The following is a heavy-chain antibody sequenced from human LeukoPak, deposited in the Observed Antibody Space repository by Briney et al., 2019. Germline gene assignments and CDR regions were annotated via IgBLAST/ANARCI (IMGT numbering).Heavy chain of an antibody. CDR3: AKDLPRYCSGGSCYVFDY. Sequence: GGSLRLSCAASGFTFEDYGMSWVRQAPGKGLEWVSSISGSGGSTYYADSVKGRFTISRDNSKNTLYLQMNSLRAEDTAVYYCAKDLPRYCSGGSCYVFDYWGQGTLVTVSS. V-gene: IGHV3-23*01. D-gene: IGHD2-15*01. CDR1: GFTFEDYG. J-gene: IGHJ4*02. CDR2: ISGSGGST.